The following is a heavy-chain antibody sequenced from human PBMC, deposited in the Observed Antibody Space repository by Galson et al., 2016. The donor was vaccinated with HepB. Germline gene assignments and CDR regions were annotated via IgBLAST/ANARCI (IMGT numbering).Heavy chain of an antibody. CDR2: INDSGSV. Sequence: LEWIGEINDSGSVNYNPSLKSRVTISVDTSKNQFSLNLTSVTAADTAVYYCARGYPIVSVTLHIRVDYIQHWGQGTLVTVSS. D-gene: IGHD5/OR15-5a*01. J-gene: IGHJ1*01. CDR3: ARGYPIVSVTLHIRVDYIQH. V-gene: IGHV4-34*01.